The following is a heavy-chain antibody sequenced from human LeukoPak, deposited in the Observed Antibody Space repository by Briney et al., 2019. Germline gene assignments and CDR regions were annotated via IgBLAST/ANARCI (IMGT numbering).Heavy chain of an antibody. CDR3: ARGYYDILTGYSPDFDY. CDR1: GFTFSSYS. J-gene: IGHJ4*02. V-gene: IGHV3-21*01. D-gene: IGHD3-9*01. CDR2: ISSSSSYI. Sequence: GGSLRLSCAASGFTFSSYSMNWVRQAPGKGLEWVSSISSSSSYIYYADSVEGRFTISRDNAKNSLYLQMNSLRAEDAAVYYCARGYYDILTGYSPDFDYWGQGTLVTVSS.